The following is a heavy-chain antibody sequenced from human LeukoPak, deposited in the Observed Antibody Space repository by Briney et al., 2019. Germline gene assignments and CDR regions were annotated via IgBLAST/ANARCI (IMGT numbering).Heavy chain of an antibody. J-gene: IGHJ4*02. Sequence: SETLSLTCTVSGYSISSGYYWGWIRQPPGKGLEWIGSIYHSGSTYYNPSLKSRVTISVDTSKNQFSLKLSSVTAADTAVYYCARDLSGSPINYFDYWGQGTLVTVSS. CDR1: GYSISSGYY. CDR2: IYHSGST. V-gene: IGHV4-38-2*02. D-gene: IGHD2-21*01. CDR3: ARDLSGSPINYFDY.